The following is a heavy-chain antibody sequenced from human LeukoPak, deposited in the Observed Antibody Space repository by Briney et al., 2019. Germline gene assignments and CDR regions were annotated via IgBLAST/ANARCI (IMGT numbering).Heavy chain of an antibody. V-gene: IGHV4-59*01. Sequence: PSETLSLTCTVSGGSISSYYWSWIRQPPGKGLEWIGYIYYSGSTNYNPSLKSRVTISVDTSKNQFSLKLSSVTAADTAVYYCAKMLVVAAAAWFDPWGQGTLVTVSS. D-gene: IGHD6-13*01. J-gene: IGHJ5*02. CDR3: AKMLVVAAAAWFDP. CDR1: GGSISSYY. CDR2: IYYSGST.